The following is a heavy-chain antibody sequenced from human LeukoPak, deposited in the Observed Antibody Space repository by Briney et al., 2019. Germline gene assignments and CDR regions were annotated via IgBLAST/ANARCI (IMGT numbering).Heavy chain of an antibody. CDR1: AFTFSSYG. V-gene: IGHV3-30*02. Sequence: GGSLRLSCAASAFTFSSYGMHWVRQAPGKGLEGGAFIRNDGSKKYYADSVKGRFTISRDNYKKTLCLQMNSERVEETGIYYCAKDQPYKCRDREILSAYFDSWGQGTLVTVSS. CDR3: AKDQPYKCRDREILSAYFDS. D-gene: IGHD3-9*01. CDR2: IRNDGSKK. J-gene: IGHJ4*02.